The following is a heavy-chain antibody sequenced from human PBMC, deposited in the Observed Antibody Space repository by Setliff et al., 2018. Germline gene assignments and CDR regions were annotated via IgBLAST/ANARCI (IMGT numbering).Heavy chain of an antibody. V-gene: IGHV4-38-2*02. Sequence: PSETLSLTCAVSGYSISSDHYLGWIRQPPGKGLEWIGSIYHSGSAYYNPSLKSRVTISVDTSKNQFSLKLSSVTAADRAVYYCARDGGNGYGVDAYAGGGFDIWGQGTMVTVSS. D-gene: IGHD5-18*01. CDR1: GYSISSDHY. CDR3: ARDGGNGYGVDAYAGGGFDI. J-gene: IGHJ3*02. CDR2: IYHSGSA.